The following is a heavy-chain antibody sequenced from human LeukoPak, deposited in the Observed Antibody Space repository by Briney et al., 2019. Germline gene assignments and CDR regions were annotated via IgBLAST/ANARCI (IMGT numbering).Heavy chain of an antibody. CDR1: GFTFNDYW. J-gene: IGHJ4*01. V-gene: IGHV3-74*03. D-gene: IGHD4/OR15-4a*01. Sequence: GGSLRLSCVGSGFTFNDYWIHWVRQAPGKGLVWVSAIKTDGSAMQYADSVKGRFAISRDNSKNTLYLQMNNLRAEDTAVYYCAKLLRNNYGGDYWGHGTLVTVSS. CDR2: IKTDGSAM. CDR3: AKLLRNNYGGDY.